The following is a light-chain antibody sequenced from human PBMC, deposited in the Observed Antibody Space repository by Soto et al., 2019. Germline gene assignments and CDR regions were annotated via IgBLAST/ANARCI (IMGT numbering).Light chain of an antibody. CDR1: SSDVGGYNY. Sequence: QSALTQPASVSGSPGQSITISCTGTSSDVGGYNYVSWYQQHPGKAPKLMIYDVSNRPSGVSNRFSGSKSGNTASLTISGLQAEDEADYSCSSYTSSSKEVFGTGTKLTVL. CDR3: SSYTSSSKEV. CDR2: DVS. V-gene: IGLV2-14*01. J-gene: IGLJ1*01.